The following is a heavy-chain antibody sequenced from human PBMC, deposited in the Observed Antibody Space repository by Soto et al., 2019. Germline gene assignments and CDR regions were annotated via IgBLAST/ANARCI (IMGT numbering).Heavy chain of an antibody. CDR3: ARATDIAVAGTGVDY. CDR1: GYSFTSYY. CDR2: INPSGGST. D-gene: IGHD6-19*01. V-gene: IGHV1-46*03. Sequence: ASVKVSCKASGYSFTSYYMHWVRQAPGQGLEWMGIINPSGGSTSYAQKFQGRVTVTRDTSTSTVYMELSSLRSEDTAVYYCARATDIAVAGTGVDYWGQGTLVTVSS. J-gene: IGHJ4*02.